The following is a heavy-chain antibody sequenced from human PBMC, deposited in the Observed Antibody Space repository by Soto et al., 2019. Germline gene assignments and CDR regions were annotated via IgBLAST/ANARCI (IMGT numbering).Heavy chain of an antibody. V-gene: IGHV1-3*01. Sequence: ASVKVSCKASGYTFTSYAMHWVSQAPGQRLEWMGWINAGNGNTKYSQKFQGRVTITRDTSASTAYMELSSLRSEDTAVYYCEMYSSSWYGYEPMDVWGQGTTVTVSS. J-gene: IGHJ6*02. CDR1: GYTFTSYA. D-gene: IGHD6-13*01. CDR3: EMYSSSWYGYEPMDV. CDR2: INAGNGNT.